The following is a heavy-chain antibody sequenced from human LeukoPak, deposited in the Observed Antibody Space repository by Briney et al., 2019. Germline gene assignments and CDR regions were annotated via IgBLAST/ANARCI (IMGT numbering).Heavy chain of an antibody. D-gene: IGHD1-14*01. CDR2: ISSGSTFI. CDR1: GFAFSSYS. V-gene: IGHV3-48*01. CDR3: ARDPNLDV. J-gene: IGHJ6*02. Sequence: GGSLRLSCAASGFAFSSYSMSWVRQAPGKGLEWVSYISSGSTFIYYADSVEGRFTISRDNAKKSLYLQMYSLRAEDTAVYYCARDPNLDVWGQGTTVTVSS.